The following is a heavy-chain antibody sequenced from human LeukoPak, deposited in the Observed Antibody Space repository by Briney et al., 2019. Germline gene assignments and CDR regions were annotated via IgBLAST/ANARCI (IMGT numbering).Heavy chain of an antibody. Sequence: GGSLRLSCTASGFTFGDYAMSWVRQAPGKGLEWVGFIRSKAYGGTTEYAASVKGRFTISRDNSKNTLYLQMSSLRAEDTAVYYCARLKVAGTGYYYYGMDVWGKGTTVTVSS. D-gene: IGHD6-19*01. J-gene: IGHJ6*04. V-gene: IGHV3-49*04. CDR2: IRSKAYGGTT. CDR1: GFTFGDYA. CDR3: ARLKVAGTGYYYYGMDV.